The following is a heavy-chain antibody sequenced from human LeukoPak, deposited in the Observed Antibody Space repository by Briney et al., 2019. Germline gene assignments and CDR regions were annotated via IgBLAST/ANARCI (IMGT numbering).Heavy chain of an antibody. CDR2: ISAYNGNT. CDR1: GYTFTSYG. J-gene: IGHJ4*02. D-gene: IGHD2-2*01. V-gene: IGHV1-18*01. Sequence: ASVKVSCKASGYTFTSYGISWVRQAPGQGLEWMGWISAYNGNTNYAQKLQGRVTMTTDTSTSTAYMELRSLRSEDTAVYYCAREEYQLTLFDYWGQGTLVTVSS. CDR3: AREEYQLTLFDY.